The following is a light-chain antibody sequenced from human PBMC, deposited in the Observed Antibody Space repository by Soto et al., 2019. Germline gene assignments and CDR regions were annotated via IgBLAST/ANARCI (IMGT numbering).Light chain of an antibody. CDR3: QSHNSSLNSWV. Sequence: QSVLTQPPSMSGAPGQRVTISCTGSSSNIGAGYDVHWYQHLPGTAPKLLIYGNTNRPSGVPDRFSGSKSGTSASLAITGLHAEDDDDYYCQSHNSSLNSWVFGGGTKLTVL. V-gene: IGLV1-40*01. J-gene: IGLJ3*02. CDR1: SSNIGAGYD. CDR2: GNT.